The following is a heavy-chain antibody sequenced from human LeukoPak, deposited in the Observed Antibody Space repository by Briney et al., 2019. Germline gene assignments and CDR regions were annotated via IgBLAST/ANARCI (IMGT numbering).Heavy chain of an antibody. CDR3: AKRLSRYGSGWFVDY. D-gene: IGHD6-19*01. CDR2: ISYDGSNK. CDR1: GFTFSSYG. Sequence: PGRSLRLSCAASGFTFSSYGMHWVRQAPGKGLEWVAVISYDGSNKYYADSVKGRFTISRDNSKNTLYLQMNSLRAEDTAVYYCAKRLSRYGSGWFVDYWGQGTLVTVSS. J-gene: IGHJ4*02. V-gene: IGHV3-30*18.